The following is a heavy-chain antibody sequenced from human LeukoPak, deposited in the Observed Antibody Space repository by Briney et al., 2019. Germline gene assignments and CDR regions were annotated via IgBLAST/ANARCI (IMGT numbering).Heavy chain of an antibody. D-gene: IGHD3-16*01. V-gene: IGHV5-51*01. CDR2: IYPRDSDT. J-gene: IGHJ4*02. CDR3: ARHSDVVGAI. CDR1: GYTFTHQW. Sequence: GESLKISCEASGYTFTHQWIGWVRQMPGTGLEWVGIIYPRDSDTIYSPSCQVHVTISADTSINTAYLEWRSLEASDTAMYYCARHSDVVGAIWGQGTQVTVSS.